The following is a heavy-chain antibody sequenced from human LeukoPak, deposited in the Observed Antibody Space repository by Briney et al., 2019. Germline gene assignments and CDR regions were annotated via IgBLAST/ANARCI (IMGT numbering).Heavy chain of an antibody. CDR3: ARDRHSGYDFRQSYYFDY. CDR2: ISYDGSNK. D-gene: IGHD5-12*01. Sequence: TGRSLRLSCAASGFTFSSYAMHWVRQAPGKGLEWVAVISYDGSNKYYADSVKGRFTISRDNSKNTLYLQMNSLRAEDTAAYYCARDRHSGYDFRQSYYFDYWGQGTLVTVSS. V-gene: IGHV3-30*04. J-gene: IGHJ4*02. CDR1: GFTFSSYA.